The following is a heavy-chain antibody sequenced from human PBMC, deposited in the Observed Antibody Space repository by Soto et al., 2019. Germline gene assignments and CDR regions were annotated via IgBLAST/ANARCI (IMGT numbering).Heavy chain of an antibody. CDR2: IYPGDSDT. Sequence: GESLKISCKGSGYSFTSYWIGWVRQMPGKGLEWMGIIYPGDSDTRYSPSFQGQVTISADKSISTAYLQWSSLKASDTAMYYCARLTGDTLYYYGMGVWGQGTTVTVSS. D-gene: IGHD7-27*01. J-gene: IGHJ6*02. CDR3: ARLTGDTLYYYGMGV. V-gene: IGHV5-51*01. CDR1: GYSFTSYW.